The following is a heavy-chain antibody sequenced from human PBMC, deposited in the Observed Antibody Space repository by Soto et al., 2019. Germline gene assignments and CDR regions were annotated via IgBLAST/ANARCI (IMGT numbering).Heavy chain of an antibody. CDR3: AREMWFGSYYYYGMDV. V-gene: IGHV4-59*01. Sequence: PSETLSLTCTVSGGSISSYYWSWIRQPPGKGLEWIGYIYYSGSTNYNPSLKSRVTISVDTSKNQFSLKLSSVTAADTAVYYCAREMWFGSYYYYGMDVWGQGTTVTVSS. CDR2: IYYSGST. J-gene: IGHJ6*02. CDR1: GGSISSYY. D-gene: IGHD3-10*01.